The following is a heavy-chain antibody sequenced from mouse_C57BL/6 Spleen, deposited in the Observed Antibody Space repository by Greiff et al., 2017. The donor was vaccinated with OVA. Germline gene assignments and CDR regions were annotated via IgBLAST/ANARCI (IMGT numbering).Heavy chain of an antibody. CDR2: IWGVGSA. Sequence: VKLMESGPGLVAPSQSLSITCTVSGFSLTSYGVDWVRQSPGKGLEWLGVIWGVGSANYNSPLKSRMGICKDNSKSQVIVKMNRLQTDDTAMYYGARELGQDYAMDDWGQGTSVTVSS. D-gene: IGHD4-1*01. CDR3: ARELGQDYAMDD. V-gene: IGHV2-6*01. CDR1: GFSLTSYG. J-gene: IGHJ4*01.